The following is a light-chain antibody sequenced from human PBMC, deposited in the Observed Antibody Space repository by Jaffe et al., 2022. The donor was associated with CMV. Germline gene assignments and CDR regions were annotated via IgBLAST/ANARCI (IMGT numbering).Light chain of an antibody. V-gene: IGLV1-47*01. CDR3: AAWDDSLSVPV. CDR1: NSNIGIGYND. Sequence: SVLTQPSSASGTPGQTVTISCSGSNSNIGIGYNDVYWYQVLPATAPKVVIYMTSQRPSGVPDRFSGSKSGTSASLAISGLRPEDEGDYYCAAWDDSLSVPVFGGGTHLTVL. J-gene: IGLJ7*01. CDR2: MTS.